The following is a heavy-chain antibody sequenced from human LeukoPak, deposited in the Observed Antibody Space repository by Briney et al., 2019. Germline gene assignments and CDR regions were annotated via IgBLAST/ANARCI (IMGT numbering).Heavy chain of an antibody. CDR1: GFTFSSYG. J-gene: IGHJ4*02. CDR3: AKDVRYSSGWYEVDY. CDR2: IRYDGSNK. V-gene: IGHV3-30*02. Sequence: PGGSLRLSCAASGFTFSSYGMHWVRQAPGKGLEWVAFIRYDGSNKYYADSVKGRFTISRDNSKNTLYLQMNSLRAEDMAVYYCAKDVRYSSGWYEVDYWGQGTLVTVSS. D-gene: IGHD6-19*01.